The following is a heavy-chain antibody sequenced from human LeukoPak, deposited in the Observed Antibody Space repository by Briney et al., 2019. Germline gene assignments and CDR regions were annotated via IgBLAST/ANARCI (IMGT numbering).Heavy chain of an antibody. V-gene: IGHV4-59*01. CDR3: ARATSGYCSGGSCHYYYYMDV. Sequence: TSETLSLTCTVSGGSISSYYWSWIRQPPGKGLEWIGYIYYSGSTNYNPSLKSRVTISVDTSKNQFSLKLSSVTAADTAVYYCARATSGYCSGGSCHYYYYMDVWGKGTTVTVSS. D-gene: IGHD2-15*01. J-gene: IGHJ6*03. CDR2: IYYSGST. CDR1: GGSISSYY.